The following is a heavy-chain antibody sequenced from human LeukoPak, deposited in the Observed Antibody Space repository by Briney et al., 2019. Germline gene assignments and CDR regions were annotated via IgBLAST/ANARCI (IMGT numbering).Heavy chain of an antibody. J-gene: IGHJ6*03. CDR1: GFTFNTYG. Sequence: GGSLRLSCAASGFTFNTYGMHWVRQAPGKGLEWVAFIRYDGSYKYYADSVKGRFTISRDNSKNTLYLQMNSLRAEDTAVYYCARDFSRGSYKGRDYYMDVWGKGTTVTVSS. CDR2: IRYDGSYK. CDR3: ARDFSRGSYKGRDYYMDV. D-gene: IGHD1-26*01. V-gene: IGHV3-30*02.